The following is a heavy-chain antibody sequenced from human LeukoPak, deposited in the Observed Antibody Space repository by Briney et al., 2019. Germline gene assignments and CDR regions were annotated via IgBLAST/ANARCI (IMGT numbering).Heavy chain of an antibody. CDR1: SGSISNSNYY. D-gene: IGHD3-22*01. Sequence: PSETLSLTCTVSSGSISNSNYYWGWIRQPPGKGLEWIGSIFYDGSPDYNPSLKSRVTISVDTSKNQFSLKLSSVTAADTAVYYCARGSSGYPFDYWGQGTLVAVSS. CDR2: IFYDGSP. CDR3: ARGSSGYPFDY. V-gene: IGHV4-39*01. J-gene: IGHJ4*02.